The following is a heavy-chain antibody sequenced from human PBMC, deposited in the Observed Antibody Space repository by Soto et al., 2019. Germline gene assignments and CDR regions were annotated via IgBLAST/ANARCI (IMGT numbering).Heavy chain of an antibody. CDR2: IYHSGAT. D-gene: IGHD1-1*01. J-gene: IGHJ4*02. CDR3: ARDLGTGTDY. CDR1: GDSITSSNW. Sequence: QVQLQESGPGLVKPSGTLSLTCAVSGDSITSSNWWNWVRQAPGKGLEWIGEIYHSGATTYNPSLKSRATISVDPSNNHCSLQLTSVTAADTAVYFCARDLGTGTDYWGRGTLVTVAS. V-gene: IGHV4-4*02.